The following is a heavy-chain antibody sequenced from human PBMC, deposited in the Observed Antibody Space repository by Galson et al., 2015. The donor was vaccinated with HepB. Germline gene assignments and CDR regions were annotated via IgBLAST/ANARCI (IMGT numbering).Heavy chain of an antibody. CDR2: INAGNGNT. V-gene: IGHV1-3*01. J-gene: IGHJ4*02. Sequence: SVKVSCKASGYTFTSYAMHWVRQAPGQRLEWMGWINAGNGNTKYSQKFQGRVTITRDTSASTAYMELSSLRSEDTAVYYCARVGLRGRAFDYWGQGTLVTVSS. CDR3: ARVGLRGRAFDY. D-gene: IGHD3-16*01. CDR1: GYTFTSYA.